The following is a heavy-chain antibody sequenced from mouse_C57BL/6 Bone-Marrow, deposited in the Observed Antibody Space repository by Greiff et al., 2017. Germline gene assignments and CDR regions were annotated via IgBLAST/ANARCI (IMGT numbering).Heavy chain of an antibody. CDR3: ARKGTVINYAMDY. D-gene: IGHD1-1*01. J-gene: IGHJ4*01. CDR1: GFSLTSYG. Sequence: VQLQESGPGLVQPSQSLSITCTASGFSLTSYGVHWVRQSPGKGLEWLGVIWSGGSTDYNAAFISRLSISKDYSKSPVFFKMNSLQADDTAIYYWARKGTVINYAMDYWGQGTAVTVSS. CDR2: IWSGGST. V-gene: IGHV2-2*01.